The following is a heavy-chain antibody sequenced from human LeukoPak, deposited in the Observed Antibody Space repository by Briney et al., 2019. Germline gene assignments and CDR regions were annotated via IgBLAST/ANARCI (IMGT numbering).Heavy chain of an antibody. J-gene: IGHJ4*02. V-gene: IGHV3-7*01. Sequence: PGGSLRLSCAASGFTFSSYWMSWVRQAPGKGLEWVANIKQDGSEKYYVDSVKGRFTTSRDNAKNSLYLQMNSLRAEDTAVYYCARDGDLIVVVSHLDYWGQGTLVTVSS. CDR2: IKQDGSEK. CDR1: GFTFSSYW. D-gene: IGHD3-22*01. CDR3: ARDGDLIVVVSHLDY.